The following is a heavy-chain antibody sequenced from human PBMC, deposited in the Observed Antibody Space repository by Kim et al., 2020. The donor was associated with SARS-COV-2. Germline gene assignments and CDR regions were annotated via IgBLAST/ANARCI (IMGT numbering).Heavy chain of an antibody. CDR3: AKDPSFRLGNFDY. Sequence: GGSLRLSCAASGFTFSSYGMHWVRQAPGKGLEWVAVISYDGSNKYYADSVKGRFTISRDNSKNTLYLQMNSLRAEDTAVYYCAKDPSFRLGNFDYWGQGTLVTVSS. V-gene: IGHV3-30*18. J-gene: IGHJ4*02. D-gene: IGHD3-16*02. CDR2: ISYDGSNK. CDR1: GFTFSSYG.